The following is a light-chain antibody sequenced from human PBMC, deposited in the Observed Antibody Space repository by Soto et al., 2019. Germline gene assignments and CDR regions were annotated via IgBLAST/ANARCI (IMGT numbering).Light chain of an antibody. Sequence: QSVLTQPPSVSGAPGQRVTISCTGSSSTIGAGYDIHWYQQLPGGAPKLLIYANSNRPSGVPDRFSGSRSGTSASLAITGLQAEDEADYSCQSYGSSLSGSDVFGTGTKLTVL. CDR1: SSTIGAGYD. CDR3: QSYGSSLSGSDV. CDR2: ANS. J-gene: IGLJ1*01. V-gene: IGLV1-40*01.